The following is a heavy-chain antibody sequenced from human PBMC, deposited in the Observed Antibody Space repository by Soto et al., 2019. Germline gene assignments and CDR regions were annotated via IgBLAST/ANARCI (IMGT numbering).Heavy chain of an antibody. Sequence: GGSLRLSFAASGFTFNSYAMTWVRQAPGKGLEWVSIISSSGDGTYYVDSVKGRFTISIDNSRNTLNLQMNSLRAEDTAVYYCAKNADVWSWVMDVWGQGTTVTVSS. CDR2: ISSSGDGT. D-gene: IGHD3-3*01. CDR3: AKNADVWSWVMDV. V-gene: IGHV3-23*01. J-gene: IGHJ6*02. CDR1: GFTFNSYA.